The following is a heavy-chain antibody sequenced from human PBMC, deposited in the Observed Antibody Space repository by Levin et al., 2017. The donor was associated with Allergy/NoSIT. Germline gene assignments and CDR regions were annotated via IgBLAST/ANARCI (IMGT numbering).Heavy chain of an antibody. J-gene: IGHJ6*02. CDR1: GFTFSGYW. V-gene: IGHV3-74*01. D-gene: IGHD3-16*02. CDR3: ARAYDYVWGSYRLAYDYGMDV. Sequence: GGSLRLSCAASGFTFSGYWMHWVRQAPGKGLVWVSRINSDGSSTTYADSVKGRFTISRDNAKNTLYLQMNSLRAEDTAVYYCARAYDYVWGSYRLAYDYGMDVWGQGTTVTVSS. CDR2: INSDGSST.